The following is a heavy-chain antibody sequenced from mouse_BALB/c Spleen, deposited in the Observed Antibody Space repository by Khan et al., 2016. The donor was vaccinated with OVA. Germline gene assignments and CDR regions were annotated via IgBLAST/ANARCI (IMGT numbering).Heavy chain of an antibody. CDR3: TRKGDYGSAMDY. Sequence: QVQLQLAGAELVRPGASVTLSCKASGYTFTDYEMHWVKQTPVHGLKWIGAIDPETGGTAYNQKFKGKATLTEDKSSSTAFMELRSLTSEDSAVYYGTRKGDYGSAMDYWGQGTSVTVSS. D-gene: IGHD1-1*02. CDR2: IDPETGGT. V-gene: IGHV1-15*01. J-gene: IGHJ4*01. CDR1: GYTFTDYE.